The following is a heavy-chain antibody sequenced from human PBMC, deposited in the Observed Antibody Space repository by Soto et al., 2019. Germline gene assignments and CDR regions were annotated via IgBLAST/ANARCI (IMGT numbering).Heavy chain of an antibody. CDR3: ASGIDP. J-gene: IGHJ5*02. Sequence: EAQLVESGGDLVQPGGSLRLSCAASGFMFSDSWMNWVRQAPGKGLEWVANIKPDGSEKAYVDSVKGRFTISRDNAKKFLYLQMNSLRVDDTAVYYWASGIDPWGQGTLVTVSS. V-gene: IGHV3-7*05. CDR2: IKPDGSEK. CDR1: GFMFSDSW.